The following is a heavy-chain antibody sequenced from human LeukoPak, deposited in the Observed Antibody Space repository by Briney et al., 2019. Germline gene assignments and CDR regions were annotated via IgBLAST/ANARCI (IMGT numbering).Heavy chain of an antibody. CDR1: GGSISGYY. J-gene: IGHJ4*01. Sequence: SETLSLTCTVSGGSISGYYWSWIRQPPGKGLEWIGYIFSSGSTNYNPSLKSRVTISEDTSVNQFSLKLSSVTAADTAVYYCARHYYDRSDSYSFDYWGQEPWSPSP. D-gene: IGHD3-22*01. CDR2: IFSSGST. CDR3: ARHYYDRSDSYSFDY. V-gene: IGHV4-59*08.